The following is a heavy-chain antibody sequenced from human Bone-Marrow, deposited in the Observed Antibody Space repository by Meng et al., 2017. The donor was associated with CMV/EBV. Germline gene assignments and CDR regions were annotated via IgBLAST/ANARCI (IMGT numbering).Heavy chain of an antibody. CDR1: GFTFRKHA. Sequence: GESLKISCEASGFTFRKHAMHWVRQAPGQGLEWVAVISDDGINKYNADSMKGRFTISRDNSKNTLYLQMNSLRDEDTAVYYCARKSTYCSSTSCYFYFDYWGQGTLVTVSS. CDR2: ISDDGINK. D-gene: IGHD2-2*01. J-gene: IGHJ4*02. V-gene: IGHV3-30*04. CDR3: ARKSTYCSSTSCYFYFDY.